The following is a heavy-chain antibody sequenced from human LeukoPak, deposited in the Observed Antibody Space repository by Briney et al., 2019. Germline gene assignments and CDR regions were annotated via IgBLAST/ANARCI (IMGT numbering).Heavy chain of an antibody. D-gene: IGHD3-10*01. J-gene: IGHJ4*02. CDR2: IYYSGST. Sequence: SETLSLTCTVSGGSISSYYWSWIRQPPGKGLEWIGYIYYSGSTNYNPSLKSRVTISVDTSKNQFSLKLSSVTAADTAVYYCASMPTGMGKDFDYWGQGTLVTVSS. CDR1: GGSISSYY. V-gene: IGHV4-59*01. CDR3: ASMPTGMGKDFDY.